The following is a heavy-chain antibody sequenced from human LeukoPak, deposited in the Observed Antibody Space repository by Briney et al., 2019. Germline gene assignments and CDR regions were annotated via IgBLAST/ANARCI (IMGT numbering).Heavy chain of an antibody. CDR2: ISAYNGNT. CDR1: GYTFTSYG. J-gene: IGHJ5*02. V-gene: IGHV1-18*01. D-gene: IGHD2/OR15-2a*01. CDR3: PRAVRSMGQGSFHP. Sequence: ASVTVSCKASGYTFTSYGISWVRQAPGQGLEWMGWISAYNGNTNYAQKLQGRVTMTTDTSTSTAYMELRSLRSDGTPVYYSPRAVRSMGQGSFHPWGQGTLLTVSS.